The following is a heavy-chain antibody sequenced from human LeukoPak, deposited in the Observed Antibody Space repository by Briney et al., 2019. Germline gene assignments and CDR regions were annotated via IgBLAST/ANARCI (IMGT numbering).Heavy chain of an antibody. J-gene: IGHJ6*03. V-gene: IGHV3-7*01. CDR3: ARIRREMKRSLGRTTEYSYYYYMDV. CDR1: GFTFSNAW. Sequence: GGSLRLSCAASGFTFSNAWMNWVRQAPGKGLEWVANIKHDGSEKYYIDSVKGRFTISRDNAKNSVYLQMNRLRAEDTAVYYCARIRREMKRSLGRTTEYSYYYYMDVWGKGTTVTVSS. D-gene: IGHD1/OR15-1a*01. CDR2: IKHDGSEK.